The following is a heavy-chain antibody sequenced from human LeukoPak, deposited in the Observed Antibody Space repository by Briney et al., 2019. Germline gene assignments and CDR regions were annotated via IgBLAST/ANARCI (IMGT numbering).Heavy chain of an antibody. CDR2: IIPIFGTA. D-gene: IGHD3-10*01. Sequence: GASVKVSCKASGGTFSSYAISWVRQAPGQGLEWMGGIIPIFGTANYAQKLQGRVTMTTDTSTSTAYMELRSLRSDDTAVYYCARDGAIIGLDYWGQGTLVTVSS. CDR3: ARDGAIIGLDY. CDR1: GGTFSSYA. V-gene: IGHV1-69*05. J-gene: IGHJ4*02.